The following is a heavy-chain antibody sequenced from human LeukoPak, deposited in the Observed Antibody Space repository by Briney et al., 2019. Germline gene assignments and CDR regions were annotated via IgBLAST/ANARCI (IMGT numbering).Heavy chain of an antibody. CDR2: IYTSGST. J-gene: IGHJ3*02. CDR1: GGSISSGSYY. CDR3: ARQNMGRKVAFDI. V-gene: IGHV4-61*02. Sequence: SETLSLTCTVSGGSISSGSYYWSWIRQPAGKGLEWTGRIYTSGSTNYNPSLKSRVTISVDTSKNQFSLKLSSVTAADTAVYYCARQNMGRKVAFDIWGQGTMVTVSS.